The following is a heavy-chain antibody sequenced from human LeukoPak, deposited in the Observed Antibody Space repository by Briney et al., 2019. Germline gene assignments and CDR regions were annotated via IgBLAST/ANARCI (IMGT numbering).Heavy chain of an antibody. Sequence: ASVKVSCKASGYTFTGYYMHWVRQAPGQGLEWMGWINPNSGGTNYAQKFQGGVTMTRDTSISTAYMELSRLRSDDTAVYYCARDLLAAGMGSVSSWFDPWGQGTLVTVSS. CDR2: INPNSGGT. CDR3: ARDLLAAGMGSVSSWFDP. J-gene: IGHJ5*02. D-gene: IGHD6-13*01. V-gene: IGHV1-2*02. CDR1: GYTFTGYY.